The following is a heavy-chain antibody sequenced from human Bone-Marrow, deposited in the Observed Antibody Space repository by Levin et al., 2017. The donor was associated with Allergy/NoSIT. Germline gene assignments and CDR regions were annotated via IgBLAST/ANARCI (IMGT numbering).Heavy chain of an antibody. V-gene: IGHV3-33*01. CDR3: ARVRGDGDYIFDY. D-gene: IGHD4-17*01. Sequence: GESLKISCAASGFTFSNYGMHWVRQAPGKGLEWVAVIWNDGSNKYYADSVKGRFTISRDNSKNTLYLQMNSLRAEDTAVYYCARVRGDGDYIFDYWGQGTPVTVSS. CDR1: GFTFSNYG. J-gene: IGHJ4*02. CDR2: IWNDGSNK.